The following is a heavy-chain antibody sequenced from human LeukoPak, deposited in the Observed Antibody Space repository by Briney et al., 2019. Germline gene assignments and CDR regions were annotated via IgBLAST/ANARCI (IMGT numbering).Heavy chain of an antibody. CDR3: ARNWGLDY. D-gene: IGHD7-27*01. V-gene: IGHV3-23*01. CDR2: ISPNGDTT. J-gene: IGHJ4*02. Sequence: GGSLRLSCAASGFTFNIHDMTWARQAPGRGLEWVSVISPNGDTTFYADSVKGRFTISRDNSKNMVFLQMDSLGAEDMAVYYCARNWGLDYWGQGTLVTVSS. CDR1: GFTFNIHD.